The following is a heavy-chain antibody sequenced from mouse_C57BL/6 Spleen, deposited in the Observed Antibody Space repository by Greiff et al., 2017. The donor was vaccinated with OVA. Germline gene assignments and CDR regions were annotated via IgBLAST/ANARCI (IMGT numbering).Heavy chain of an antibody. J-gene: IGHJ4*01. CDR1: GFTFSSYA. Sequence: VQLKESGGGLVKPGGSLKLSCAASGFTFSSYAMSWVRQTPEKRLEWVATISDGGSYTYYPDNVKGRFTISRDNAKNNLYLQMSHLKSEDTAMYYCARDNYGSSLYYAMDYWGQGTSVTVSS. D-gene: IGHD1-1*01. CDR3: ARDNYGSSLYYAMDY. V-gene: IGHV5-4*01. CDR2: ISDGGSYT.